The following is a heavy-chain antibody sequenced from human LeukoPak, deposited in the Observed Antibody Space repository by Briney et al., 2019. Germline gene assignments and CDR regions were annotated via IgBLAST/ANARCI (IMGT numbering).Heavy chain of an antibody. CDR1: GGTFSSYA. V-gene: IGHV1-69*05. CDR2: IIPIFGTA. Sequence: SVKVSCKASGGTFSSYAISWVRQAPGQGLEWMGGIIPIFGTANYAQKFQGRVTMTRNTSISTAYMELSSLRSEDTAVYYCARYPPEGFGDQMAAYYYYMDVWGKGTTVTVSS. CDR3: ARYPPEGFGDQMAAYYYYMDV. J-gene: IGHJ6*03. D-gene: IGHD3-10*01.